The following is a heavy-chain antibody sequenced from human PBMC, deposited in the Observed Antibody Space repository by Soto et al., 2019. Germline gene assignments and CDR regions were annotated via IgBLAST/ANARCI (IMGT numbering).Heavy chain of an antibody. CDR1: GGTFSSYA. Sequence: SVKVSCKASGGTFSSYAISWVRQAPGQGLEWMGGIIPIFGTANYAQKFQGRVTITADKSTSTAYMELSSLRSEDTAVYYCARDSTRGYSYYDFDYWGQGTLVTVSS. CDR2: IIPIFGTA. D-gene: IGHD3-3*01. J-gene: IGHJ4*02. V-gene: IGHV1-69*06. CDR3: ARDSTRGYSYYDFDY.